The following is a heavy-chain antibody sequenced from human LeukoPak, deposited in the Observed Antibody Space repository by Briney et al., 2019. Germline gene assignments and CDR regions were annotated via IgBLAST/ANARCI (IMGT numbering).Heavy chain of an antibody. Sequence: SETLSLTCTVSNGAMSTYYWNWIRQSPKNGLEWIGYIHYSGRTNYNPSLKSRLSMSIDTSKNQFSLNLSSVTAADTAVYFCAKTPDLQLSFPQFDSWGQGTLVTVSS. V-gene: IGHV4-59*01. J-gene: IGHJ4*02. CDR1: NGAMSTYY. D-gene: IGHD3-16*02. CDR2: IHYSGRT. CDR3: AKTPDLQLSFPQFDS.